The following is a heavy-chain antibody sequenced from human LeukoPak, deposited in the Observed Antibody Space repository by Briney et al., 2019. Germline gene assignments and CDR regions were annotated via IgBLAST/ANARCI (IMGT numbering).Heavy chain of an antibody. CDR2: IGGSGAAA. V-gene: IGHV3-23*01. CDR3: AKGGIERFGPVPDWFDP. CDR1: GFTFRNYA. D-gene: IGHD3/OR15-3a*01. J-gene: IGHJ5*02. Sequence: PGGSLRLSCAASGFTFRNYAMTWARQVPGKGLEWVSNIGGSGAAAFYADSVKGRFTISRDIAKNTLYLQMKTLTAEDTAIYYCAKGGIERFGPVPDWFDPWGQGNLVTVSS.